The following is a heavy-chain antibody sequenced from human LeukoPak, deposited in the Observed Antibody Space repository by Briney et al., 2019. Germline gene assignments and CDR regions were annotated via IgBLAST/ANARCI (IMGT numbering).Heavy chain of an antibody. J-gene: IGHJ4*02. CDR1: GFTFSSYG. D-gene: IGHD3-10*01. V-gene: IGHV3-30*18. CDR3: AKDKGLTMVRGVKE. Sequence: GRSLRLSCAAPGFTFSSYGMHWVRQAPGKGLEWVPVISYDGSNKYYANSVKGRFTISRDNSKNTLYLQMNSLRAEDTAVYYCAKDKGLTMVRGVKEWGQGALVTVSS. CDR2: ISYDGSNK.